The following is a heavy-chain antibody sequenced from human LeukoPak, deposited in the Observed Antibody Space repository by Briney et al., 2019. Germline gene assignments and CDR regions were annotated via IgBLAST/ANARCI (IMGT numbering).Heavy chain of an antibody. Sequence: PGGSLRLSCAAAGFTFSNYWMHWVRQAPGKGLVWVSRISSDGSSTTYADSVKGRFTISRENAKNTLFLQVNSLRADDTAVYYCAREFSSGWKHFDYWGQGTLVTVSS. J-gene: IGHJ4*02. CDR2: ISSDGSST. V-gene: IGHV3-74*01. CDR3: AREFSSGWKHFDY. D-gene: IGHD6-19*01. CDR1: GFTFSNYW.